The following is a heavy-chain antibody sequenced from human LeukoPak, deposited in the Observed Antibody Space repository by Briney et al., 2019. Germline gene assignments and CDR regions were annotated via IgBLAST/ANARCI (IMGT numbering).Heavy chain of an antibody. D-gene: IGHD2-2*01. CDR1: GYTFTDYY. V-gene: IGHV1-2*02. J-gene: IGHJ5*02. Sequence: ASVKVSCRASGYTFTDYYIHWVRQAPGQGLEWMGWINPDNGGTNYAQKFRGRVTMTRGTSIRTVYMDLSRLRSDDTAVFYCTREARVGNWFDPWGQGTQVTVSS. CDR3: TREARVGNWFDP. CDR2: INPDNGGT.